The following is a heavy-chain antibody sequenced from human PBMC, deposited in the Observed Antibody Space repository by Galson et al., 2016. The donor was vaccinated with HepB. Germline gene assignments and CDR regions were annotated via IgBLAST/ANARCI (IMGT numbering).Heavy chain of an antibody. D-gene: IGHD3-3*01. V-gene: IGHV3-72*01. CDR1: IFSDHF. J-gene: IGHJ6*02. CDR2: SGNKADSYTT. CDR3: VRGRSNYYYGLDV. Sequence: IFSDHFLYWVRQDPGKGLEWLGRSGNKADSYTTKYAASVKGRFIISRDDSKNSLYLEMNSLKTEDTAVYYCVRGRSNYYYGLDVWGQGTTVTVSS.